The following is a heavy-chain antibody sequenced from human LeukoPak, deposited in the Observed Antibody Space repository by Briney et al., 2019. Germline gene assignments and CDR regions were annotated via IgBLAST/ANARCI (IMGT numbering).Heavy chain of an antibody. J-gene: IGHJ6*03. Sequence: PSETLSLTCTVSGGSISSYYWSWIRQPAGKGLEWIGRIYTSGSTNYNPSLKSRVTMSVDTSKNQFSLKLSSVTAADTAVYYCARDKGSGWYYYYYYMDVWGKGTTVTISS. CDR3: ARDKGSGWYYYYYYMDV. D-gene: IGHD6-19*01. V-gene: IGHV4-4*07. CDR1: GGSISSYY. CDR2: IYTSGST.